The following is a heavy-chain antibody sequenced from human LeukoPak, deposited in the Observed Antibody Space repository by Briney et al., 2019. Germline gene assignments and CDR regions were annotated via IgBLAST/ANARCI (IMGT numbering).Heavy chain of an antibody. D-gene: IGHD6-13*01. CDR3: ARGGYSSSWTYYYYYMDV. CDR1: GGTFSSYA. J-gene: IGHJ6*03. CDR2: IIPIFGTA. Sequence: GASVKVSCKASGGTFSSYAISWVRQAPGQGLEWMGGIIPIFGTANYAQKFQGRVTITADKSTSTAYMELSSLRSEDTAVYYCARGGYSSSWTYYYYYMDVWGKGTTVTVSS. V-gene: IGHV1-69*06.